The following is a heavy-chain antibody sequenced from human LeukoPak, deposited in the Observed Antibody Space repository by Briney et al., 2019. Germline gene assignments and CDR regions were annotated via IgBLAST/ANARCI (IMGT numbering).Heavy chain of an antibody. D-gene: IGHD6-13*01. V-gene: IGHV3-23*01. CDR3: AKKQEGSWTLDY. CDR2: ISVSGGST. J-gene: IGHJ4*02. CDR1: GFTFSNAW. Sequence: GGSLRLSCAASGFTFSNAWMSWVRQAPGKGLEWVSRISVSGGSTFYADSVKGRFTMSRDNSKNMVYLQMNSLSLEDTAVYYCAKKQEGSWTLDYWGQGTLITVSS.